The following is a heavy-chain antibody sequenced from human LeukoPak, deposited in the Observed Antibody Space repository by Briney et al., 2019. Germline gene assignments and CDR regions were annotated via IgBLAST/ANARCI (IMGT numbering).Heavy chain of an antibody. J-gene: IGHJ6*02. V-gene: IGHV4-31*03. CDR1: GGSISSSSYY. CDR2: IYYSGST. Sequence: SETLSLTCTVSGGSISSSSYYWGWIRQPPGKGLEWIGYIYYSGSTYYNPSLKSRVTISVDTSKNQFSLKLSSVTAADTAVYYCARDGGYSSSRYYYGMDVWGQGTTVTVSS. CDR3: ARDGGYSSSRYYYGMDV. D-gene: IGHD6-13*01.